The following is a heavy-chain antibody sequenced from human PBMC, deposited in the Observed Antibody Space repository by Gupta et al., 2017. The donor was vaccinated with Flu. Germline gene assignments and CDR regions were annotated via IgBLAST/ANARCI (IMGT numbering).Heavy chain of an antibody. CDR3: AKDRSDDTAMVTCLDY. D-gene: IGHD5-18*01. CDR2: ISGSGGST. J-gene: IGHJ4*02. V-gene: IGHV3-23*01. CDR1: GFTFSSYA. Sequence: EVQLLESGGGLVQPGGSLRLSCAASGFTFSSYAMSWVRQAPGKGLEWVSAISGSGGSTYYADSVKGRFTISRDNSKNTLYLQMNSLRAEDTAVYYCAKDRSDDTAMVTCLDYWGQGTLVTVSS.